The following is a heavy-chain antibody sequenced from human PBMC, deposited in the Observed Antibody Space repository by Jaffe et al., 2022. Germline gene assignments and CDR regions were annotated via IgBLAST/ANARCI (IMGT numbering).Heavy chain of an antibody. Sequence: EVQLVESGGGLVQPGGSLRLSCAASGFTFSSYEMNWVRQAPGKGLEWVSYISSSGSTIYYADSVKGRFTISRDNAKNSLYLQMNSLRAEDTAVYYCARDGGVLPDDDAFDIWGQGTMVTVSS. V-gene: IGHV3-48*03. CDR1: GFTFSSYE. J-gene: IGHJ3*02. D-gene: IGHD3-16*01. CDR3: ARDGGVLPDDDAFDI. CDR2: ISSSGSTI.